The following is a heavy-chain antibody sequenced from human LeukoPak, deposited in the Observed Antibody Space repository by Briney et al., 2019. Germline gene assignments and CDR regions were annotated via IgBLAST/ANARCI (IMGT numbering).Heavy chain of an antibody. J-gene: IGHJ4*02. CDR3: TTDNAGVVVPAAILYFDY. D-gene: IGHD2-2*02. V-gene: IGHV3-15*01. CDR2: IKSKTDGGTT. Sequence: KTGGSLRLSCAASGFTFSNAWMSWVRQAPGKGLEWVGRIKSKTDGGTTDYAAPVKGRFTISRDDSKNTLYLQMNSLKTEDTAVYYCTTDNAGVVVPAAILYFDYWGQGTLVTVSS. CDR1: GFTFSNAW.